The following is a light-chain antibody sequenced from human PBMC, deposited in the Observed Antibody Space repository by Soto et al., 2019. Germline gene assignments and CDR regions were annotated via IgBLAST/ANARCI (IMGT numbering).Light chain of an antibody. CDR3: QQRSNWHLT. CDR2: DAS. V-gene: IGKV3D-11*01. J-gene: IGKJ4*01. CDR1: HGVSSY. Sequence: DIVLTQSPATLSLSPGERATLSCRASHGVSSYLAWYQQKPGQAPRLLIYDASNRATGIPARFSGSGPGTDFPLTISSLEPEDFAVYYCQQRSNWHLTFGGGTKVEIK.